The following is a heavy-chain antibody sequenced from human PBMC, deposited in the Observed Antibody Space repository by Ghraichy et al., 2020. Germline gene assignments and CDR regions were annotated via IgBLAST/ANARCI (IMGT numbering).Heavy chain of an antibody. CDR2: IYYSGST. V-gene: IGHV4-31*03. CDR3: ASYYDSRRDYYYYGMDV. CDR1: GGSISSGGYY. Sequence: SETLSLTCTVSGGSISSGGYYWGWIRQHPGKGLEWIGYIYYSGSTYYNPSLKSRVTISVDTSKNQFSLKLSPVTAADTAVYYCASYYDSRRDYYYYGMDVGGQGTTATVSS. J-gene: IGHJ6*02. D-gene: IGHD3-22*01.